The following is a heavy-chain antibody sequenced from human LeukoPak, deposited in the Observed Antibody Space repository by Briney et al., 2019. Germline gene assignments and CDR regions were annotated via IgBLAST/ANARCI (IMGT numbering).Heavy chain of an antibody. V-gene: IGHV4-4*07. CDR2: IYPAGRT. CDR3: ARITDPDYRSGWSGADY. J-gene: IGHJ4*02. CDR1: GGSLGNYY. D-gene: IGHD6-19*01. Sequence: SETLSLTCTVSGGSLGNYYWSWIRQPAGKGLEWIGRIYPAGRTHYNPALKRRGTMSVDTSKNQFSLKMPSLTAADTAVYYCARITDPDYRSGWSGADYWGRGTQVTVSA.